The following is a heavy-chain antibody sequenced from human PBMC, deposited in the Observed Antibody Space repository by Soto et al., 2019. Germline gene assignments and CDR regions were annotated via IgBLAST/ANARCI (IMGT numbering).Heavy chain of an antibody. Sequence: PGGSLRLSCAASGFTFSSYGMHWVRQAPGKGLEWVAVIWYDGSNKYYADSVKGRFTISRDNSKNTLYLQMNSLRAEDTAVYYCARPTYYYGSGSYPIPLDHYGMDVWGQGTTVTVSS. V-gene: IGHV3-33*01. CDR3: ARPTYYYGSGSYPIPLDHYGMDV. CDR2: IWYDGSNK. CDR1: GFTFSSYG. D-gene: IGHD3-10*01. J-gene: IGHJ6*02.